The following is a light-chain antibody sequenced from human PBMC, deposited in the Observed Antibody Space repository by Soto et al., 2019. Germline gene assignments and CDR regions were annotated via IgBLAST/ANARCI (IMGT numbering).Light chain of an antibody. CDR1: QSISNW. J-gene: IGKJ5*01. CDR3: QKSYSTSIT. Sequence: DIQMTQSPSTLPASVGHRVSITCRASQSISNWLAWYQQKPGTAPKVMIYHDSNLQSGVTSRFSGSGSGTDFTLTISSMQPEDFATYYCQKSYSTSITCGHGTRLEIK. CDR2: HDS. V-gene: IGKV1-39*01.